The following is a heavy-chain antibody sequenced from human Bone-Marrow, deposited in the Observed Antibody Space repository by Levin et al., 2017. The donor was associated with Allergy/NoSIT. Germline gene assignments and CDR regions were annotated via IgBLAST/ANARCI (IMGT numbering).Heavy chain of an antibody. CDR3: ARSPAGRAVGARAYYMDG. V-gene: IGHV1-46*01. CDR1: GYTFTSYY. Sequence: GGSLRLSCKASGYTFTSYYMHWVRQAPGQGLEWMGIINPSGGSTSYAQKFQGRVTMTRDTSTSTVYMELSSLRSEDTAVYYCARSPAGRAVGARAYYMDGWGKGTTVTVSS. CDR2: INPSGGST. D-gene: IGHD6-19*01. J-gene: IGHJ6*03.